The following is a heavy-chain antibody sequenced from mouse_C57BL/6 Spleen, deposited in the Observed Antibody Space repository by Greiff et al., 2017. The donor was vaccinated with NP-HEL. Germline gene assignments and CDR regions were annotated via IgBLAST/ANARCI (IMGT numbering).Heavy chain of an antibody. D-gene: IGHD3-2*02. CDR3: ARRLDYYAMDY. J-gene: IGHJ4*01. Sequence: EVMLVESGGGLVKPGGSLKLSCAASGFTFSDYGMHWVRQAPEKGLEWVAYISSGSSTIYYADTVKGRFTISRDNAKNTLFLQMTSLRSEDTAMYYCARRLDYYAMDYWGQGTSVTVSS. V-gene: IGHV5-17*01. CDR1: GFTFSDYG. CDR2: ISSGSSTI.